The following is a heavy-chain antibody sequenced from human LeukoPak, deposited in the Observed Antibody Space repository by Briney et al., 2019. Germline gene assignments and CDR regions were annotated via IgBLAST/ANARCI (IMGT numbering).Heavy chain of an antibody. D-gene: IGHD6-13*01. CDR3: ARGGSSWHNWFDP. CDR1: GFTFSSYE. CDR2: ISSSGSTI. Sequence: PGGSLRLSCAASGFTFSSYEMNWVRQAPGKGLEWVSYISSSGSTIYYADSVKGRFTISRDNAKNSLYLQMNSLRAEDTAVYYCARGGSSWHNWFDPWGQGTLVTVSS. J-gene: IGHJ5*02. V-gene: IGHV3-48*03.